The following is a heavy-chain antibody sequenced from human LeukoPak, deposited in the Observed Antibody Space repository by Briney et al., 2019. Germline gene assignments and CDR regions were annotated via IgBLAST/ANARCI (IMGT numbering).Heavy chain of an antibody. Sequence: GGSLRLSCAASAFTSSSNYMSWVRQAPGRGLEWVSVIYADGGTIYADSVRGRFTISRHDSENTLYLQMNSLLPEDTAVYYCARVATVTTDDYWGQGTLVTVSS. D-gene: IGHD4-17*01. V-gene: IGHV3-53*04. CDR1: AFTSSSNY. J-gene: IGHJ4*02. CDR3: ARVATVTTDDY. CDR2: IYADGGT.